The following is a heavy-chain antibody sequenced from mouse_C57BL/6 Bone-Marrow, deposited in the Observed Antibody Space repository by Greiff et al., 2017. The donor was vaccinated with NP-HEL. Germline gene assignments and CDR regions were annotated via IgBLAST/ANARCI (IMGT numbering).Heavy chain of an antibody. J-gene: IGHJ2*01. V-gene: IGHV1-55*01. CDR2: IYPGSGST. CDR3: ARSRNYDGWCDYFDY. Sequence: QVQLQQPGAELVKPGASVKMSCKASGYTFTSYWITWVKQRPGQGLEWIGDIYPGSGSTNYNEKFKSKATLTVDTSSSTAYMQFSSLTSEDSAVYYCARSRNYDGWCDYFDYWGQGTTLTVSS. CDR1: GYTFTSYW. D-gene: IGHD2-4*01.